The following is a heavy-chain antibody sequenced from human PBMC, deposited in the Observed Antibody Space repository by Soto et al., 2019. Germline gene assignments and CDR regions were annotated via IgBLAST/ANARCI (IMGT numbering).Heavy chain of an antibody. CDR2: ISGSGSIT. V-gene: IGHV3-23*01. J-gene: IGHJ4*02. CDR3: AKDIRGLRGAYYFDN. CDR1: GFSFSSYA. Sequence: EVQLLESGGGLVQPGGSVRLSCAASGFSFSSYAMTWVRQAPGKGLEWVSAISGSGSITYYADSVKGRFTISRDNSKNTLDLQMNSLRAEDTAVYYCAKDIRGLRGAYYFDNWGQGILVTVSS. D-gene: IGHD3-10*01.